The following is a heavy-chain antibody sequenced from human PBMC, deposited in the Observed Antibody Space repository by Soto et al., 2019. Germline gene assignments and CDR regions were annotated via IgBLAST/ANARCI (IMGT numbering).Heavy chain of an antibody. Sequence: ASVKVSCKASGYTFTAYFMHWVRQAPGLGLEWMGWINPNSDGTNYAQKFRDRVTMTRDTSISTVYMELSRLRSDDTAVYYCVSLNGIPVTAGWGQGTLVTVSS. CDR3: VSLNGIPVTAG. CDR1: GYTFTAYF. D-gene: IGHD6-19*01. CDR2: INPNSDGT. J-gene: IGHJ4*02. V-gene: IGHV1-2*02.